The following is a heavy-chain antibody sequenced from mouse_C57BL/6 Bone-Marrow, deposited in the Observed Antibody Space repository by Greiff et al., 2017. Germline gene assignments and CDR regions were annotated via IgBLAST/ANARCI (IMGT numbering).Heavy chain of an antibody. V-gene: IGHV1-42*01. CDR2: INPSTGGT. Sequence: VQLQQSGPELVKPGASVKISCKASGYSFTGYYMNWVKQSPEKSLEWIGEINPSTGGTTYNQKFKAKATLTVDKSSSTAYMQLKSLTSEDSAVYYCASPTAQGIAYWGQGTLVTVSA. J-gene: IGHJ3*01. CDR3: ASPTAQGIAY. D-gene: IGHD3-2*02. CDR1: GYSFTGYY.